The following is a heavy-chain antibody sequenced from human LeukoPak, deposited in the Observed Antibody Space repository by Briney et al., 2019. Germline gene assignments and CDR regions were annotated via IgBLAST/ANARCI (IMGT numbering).Heavy chain of an antibody. J-gene: IGHJ4*02. D-gene: IGHD6-19*01. V-gene: IGHV1-2*04. CDR2: INPNSGGT. CDR3: ARGLGGAVAGTGVFDY. CDR1: GYTLTGYY. Sequence: ASVKVSCKASGYTLTGYYMHWVRQAPGQGLEWMGWINPNSGGTNYAQKFQGWVTMTRDTSISTAYMELSRLRSDDTAVYYCARGLGGAVAGTGVFDYWGQGTLVTVSS.